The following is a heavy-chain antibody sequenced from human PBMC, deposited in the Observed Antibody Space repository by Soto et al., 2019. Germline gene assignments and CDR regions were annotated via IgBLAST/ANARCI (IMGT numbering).Heavy chain of an antibody. CDR3: ARGGCSGGSCYVDYYYGMDV. Sequence: ASVKVSCKASGYTFTGYYMHWVRQAPGQGLEWMGWINPNSGGTNYAQKFQGWVTMTRDTSISTAYMELSRLRSDDTAVYYCARGGCSGGSCYVDYYYGMDVWGRGTTVTVSS. D-gene: IGHD2-15*01. CDR2: INPNSGGT. J-gene: IGHJ6*02. CDR1: GYTFTGYY. V-gene: IGHV1-2*04.